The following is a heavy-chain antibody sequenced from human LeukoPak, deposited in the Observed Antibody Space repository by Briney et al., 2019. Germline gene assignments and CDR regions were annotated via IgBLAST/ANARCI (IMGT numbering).Heavy chain of an antibody. CDR3: ARGVIPPDYGEDY. Sequence: QTGGSLRLSCAASGFTFSSYSMNWVRQAPGKGLEWVSSISSSSSYIYYADSVKGRFTISRDNAKNSLYLQMNSLRAEDTAVYYCARGVIPPDYGEDYWGQGTLVTVSS. D-gene: IGHD4-17*01. CDR2: ISSSSSYI. J-gene: IGHJ4*02. CDR1: GFTFSSYS. V-gene: IGHV3-21*01.